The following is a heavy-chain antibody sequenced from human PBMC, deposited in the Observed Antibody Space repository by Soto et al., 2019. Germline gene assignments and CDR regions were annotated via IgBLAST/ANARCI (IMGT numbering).Heavy chain of an antibody. Sequence: QIQLEQSGPEVKNPGASVKVSCKTSGYTFTNYGFIWLRQAPRQGLELMGWISAYNGDTKVPQKFQGRLTLTTDTSTSTASMELRSLRSEDTAVYYCARVPSYLPGDFWGQGTLVTVSS. V-gene: IGHV1-18*01. CDR1: GYTFTNYG. J-gene: IGHJ4*02. CDR3: ARVPSYLPGDF. CDR2: ISAYNGDT. D-gene: IGHD3-16*01.